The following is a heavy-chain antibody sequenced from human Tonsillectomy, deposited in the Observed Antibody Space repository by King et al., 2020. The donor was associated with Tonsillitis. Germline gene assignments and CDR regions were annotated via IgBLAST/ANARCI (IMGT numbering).Heavy chain of an antibody. CDR2: ISWDGGST. V-gene: IGHV3-43*01. CDR3: AEDLSNSLGY. CDR1: GFTFDDYT. J-gene: IGHJ4*02. Sequence: VQLVESGGVVVQPGGSLRLSCAASGFTFDDYTMHWVRQGPGKGLEWVSLISWDGGSTYYADSVKGRFSISRDNSKNSLYLEMNSLRVEDTALYYCAEDLSNSLGYWGQGTLVTVSS. D-gene: IGHD4-11*01.